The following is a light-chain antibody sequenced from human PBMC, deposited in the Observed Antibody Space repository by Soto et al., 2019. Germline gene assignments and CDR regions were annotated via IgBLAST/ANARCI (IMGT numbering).Light chain of an antibody. CDR2: KAS. V-gene: IGKV1-5*03. J-gene: IGKJ1*01. CDR3: QQSTSYSEA. Sequence: NQMTQSPYPLSGSVGDRVTITCRASQTISSWLAWYQQKPGKAPKLLIYKASTLKSGVPSRFSGSGSGTEFTLTISSLQPDDFATYYSQQSTSYSEALGQGAKVDIK. CDR1: QTISSW.